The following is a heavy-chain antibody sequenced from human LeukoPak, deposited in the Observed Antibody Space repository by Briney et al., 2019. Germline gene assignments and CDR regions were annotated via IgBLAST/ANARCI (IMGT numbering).Heavy chain of an antibody. D-gene: IGHD3-22*01. V-gene: IGHV4-30-2*01. Sequence: PSETLSLTCVVSGDSISSPDYSWNWIRQPPGKGLEWIGYIYHSGSTWSNPSLKSRVTISTDTSKNQFSLRLSSVTAADTAVYYCARGKQYFYDNSGYSWAFDIWGQGTMVTVSS. CDR3: ARGKQYFYDNSGYSWAFDI. CDR1: GDSISSPDYS. J-gene: IGHJ3*02. CDR2: IYHSGST.